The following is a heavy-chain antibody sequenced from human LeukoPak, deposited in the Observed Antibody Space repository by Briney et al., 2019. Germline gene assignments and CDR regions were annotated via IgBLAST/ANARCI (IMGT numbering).Heavy chain of an antibody. CDR3: AKTPIAVAGPDVHFDY. D-gene: IGHD6-19*01. CDR1: GFTFSSYA. J-gene: IGHJ4*02. V-gene: IGHV3-23*01. CDR2: ISGSGGST. Sequence: GGSLRLSCAASGFTFSSYAMSWVRQAPGKGLEWVSAISGSGGSTYYADSVKGRFTISRDNSENTLYLQMNSLRAEDTAVYYCAKTPIAVAGPDVHFDYWGQGTLVTVSS.